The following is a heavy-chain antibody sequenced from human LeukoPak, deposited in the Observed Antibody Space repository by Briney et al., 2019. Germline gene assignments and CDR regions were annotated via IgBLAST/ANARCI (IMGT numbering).Heavy chain of an antibody. Sequence: ASVKVSCKASGYTFTDYHISWVRQAPGQRLEWMGWISLYNGNTNYAQKLQGRVTMTTYTSTSTAYMELRSLRSDDTAVYYCARVRILAGAPGAFLDYWGQGSLVTVSS. J-gene: IGHJ4*02. CDR1: GYTFTDYH. V-gene: IGHV1-18*01. D-gene: IGHD1-26*01. CDR2: ISLYNGNT. CDR3: ARVRILAGAPGAFLDY.